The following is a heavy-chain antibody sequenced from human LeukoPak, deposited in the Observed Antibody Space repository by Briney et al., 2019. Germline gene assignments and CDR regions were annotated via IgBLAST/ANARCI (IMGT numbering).Heavy chain of an antibody. V-gene: IGHV3-23*01. CDR2: ISPSADRT. CDR1: GFTFSSYA. J-gene: IGHJ4*02. D-gene: IGHD3-22*01. Sequence: GGSLRLSCAASGFTFSSYAMSWVRQAPGKGLEWVSFISPSADRTSNADSVEGRFTISRDNPRSTLYLQMNSLRDEDTAVYYCAIMHGYYDGSGYWVQWGQGTLVTVSS. CDR3: AIMHGYYDGSGYWVQ.